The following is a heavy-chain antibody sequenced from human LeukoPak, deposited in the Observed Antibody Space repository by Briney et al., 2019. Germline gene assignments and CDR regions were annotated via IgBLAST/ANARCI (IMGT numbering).Heavy chain of an antibody. CDR3: AKSRTVTTGRFDY. V-gene: IGHV3-23*01. CDR1: GFTFSSSA. D-gene: IGHD4-17*01. CDR2: ISGSGDRT. Sequence: PGGSLRLSCAASGFTFSSSAMSWVRQAPGKGLQWVSSISGSGDRTYYADSVKGRFTISRDNSKNTLYLQMNSLRAEDTAVYYCAKSRTVTTGRFDYWGQGTLVTVSS. J-gene: IGHJ4*02.